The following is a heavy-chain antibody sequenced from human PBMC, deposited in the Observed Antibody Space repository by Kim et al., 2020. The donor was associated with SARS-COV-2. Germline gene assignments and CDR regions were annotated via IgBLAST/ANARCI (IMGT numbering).Heavy chain of an antibody. V-gene: IGHV4-34*01. J-gene: IGHJ4*02. CDR1: GGSFSGYY. Sequence: SETLSLTCAVYGGSFSGYYWSWIRQPPGKGLEWIGEINHSGSTNYNPSLKSRVTISVDTSKNQFSLKLSSVTAADTAVYYCAGALSQLASIVPFDYWGQGTLVTVSS. CDR2: INHSGST. D-gene: IGHD6-6*01. CDR3: AGALSQLASIVPFDY.